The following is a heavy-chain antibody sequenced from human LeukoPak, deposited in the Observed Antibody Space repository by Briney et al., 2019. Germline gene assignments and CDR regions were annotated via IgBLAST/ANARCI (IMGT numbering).Heavy chain of an antibody. D-gene: IGHD3-3*01. J-gene: IGHJ5*02. V-gene: IGHV1-18*01. Sequence: ASVKVSCKASGYTFTSYAIHWVRQAPGQGLEWMGWISAYNGNTNYAQRLQGRVTMTTDTSTSTAYMELRSLRSDDTAVYYCAREPLHEDFWSGLHNWFDPWGQGTLVTVSS. CDR1: GYTFTSYA. CDR3: AREPLHEDFWSGLHNWFDP. CDR2: ISAYNGNT.